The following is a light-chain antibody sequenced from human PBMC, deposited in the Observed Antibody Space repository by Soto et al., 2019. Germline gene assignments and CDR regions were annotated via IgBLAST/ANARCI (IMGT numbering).Light chain of an antibody. J-gene: IGLJ3*02. V-gene: IGLV2-14*01. Sequence: QSVLTQPASVSGSPGQSITISCTGTSSDVGGYNYVSWYQQHPGKAPKLMIFEVNNRPSGVSNRFSGSKSGNTASLTISGLQAEDEADYYCSSFTSTNTWVFGGGTKVTVL. CDR3: SSFTSTNTWV. CDR1: SSDVGGYNY. CDR2: EVN.